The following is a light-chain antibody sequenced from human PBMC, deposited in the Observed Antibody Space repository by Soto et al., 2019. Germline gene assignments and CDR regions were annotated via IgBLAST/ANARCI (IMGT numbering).Light chain of an antibody. J-gene: IGKJ2*01. Sequence: DIQLTQSPSSVSASVGDRVTITCRASQAIFNYVAWFQEKPGKAPKSLIYAAPNLQSGVPSKFSGSGSGTVFTLTISSLQPEDFATYYCQQYKSYPYTFGQGTKLEIK. CDR1: QAIFNY. CDR2: AAP. CDR3: QQYKSYPYT. V-gene: IGKV1-16*02.